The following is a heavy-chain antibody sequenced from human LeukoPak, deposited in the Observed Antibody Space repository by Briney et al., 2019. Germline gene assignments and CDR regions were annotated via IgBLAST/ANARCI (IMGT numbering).Heavy chain of an antibody. Sequence: GRSLRLSCAASGFTFSSYGMHWVRQAPGKGLEWVAVISYDGSNKYYADSVKGRFTISRDNSKNTLHLQMNSLRAEGTAVYYCAKITMVRGAQHGMDVCGQGTTVTVSS. CDR1: GFTFSSYG. CDR2: ISYDGSNK. D-gene: IGHD3-10*01. CDR3: AKITMVRGAQHGMDV. J-gene: IGHJ6*02. V-gene: IGHV3-30*18.